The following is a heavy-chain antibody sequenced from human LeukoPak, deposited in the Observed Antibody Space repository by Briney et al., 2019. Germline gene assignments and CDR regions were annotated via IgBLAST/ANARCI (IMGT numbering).Heavy chain of an antibody. Sequence: ASVKVSCKASGGTFSSYAISWVRQAPGQGLEWMGGIIPIFGTANYAQKFQGRVTITADESTSTAYMELSSLRSEDTAVYYCARDRMDSLVPAAKVYYYYYMDVWGKGTTVTVSS. CDR3: ARDRMDSLVPAAKVYYYYYMDV. J-gene: IGHJ6*03. V-gene: IGHV1-69*13. CDR1: GGTFSSYA. CDR2: IIPIFGTA. D-gene: IGHD2-2*01.